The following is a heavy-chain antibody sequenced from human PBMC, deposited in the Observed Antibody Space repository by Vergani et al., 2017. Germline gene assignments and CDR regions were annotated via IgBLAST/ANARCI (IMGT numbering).Heavy chain of an antibody. V-gene: IGHV4-61*01. D-gene: IGHD6-19*01. CDR2: IHYSENT. CDR3: ASDTHSGQRADR. Sequence: QVQLQESGPGLVKPSQTLSLTCTVSGGSISSGSYYWSWTRQPPGKGLEWIGSIHYSENTNYNPSLKTRFTISVDTSKNQFSLTLTSVTAADTAVYYCASDTHSGQRADRWGQGILVTVTS. J-gene: IGHJ5*02. CDR1: GGSISSGSYY.